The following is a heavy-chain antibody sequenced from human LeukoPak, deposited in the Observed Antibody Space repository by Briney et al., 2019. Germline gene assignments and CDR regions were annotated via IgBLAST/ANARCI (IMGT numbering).Heavy chain of an antibody. J-gene: IGHJ5*02. CDR1: DYSISSGYY. D-gene: IGHD3-3*01. CDR2: IYTSGST. V-gene: IGHV4-38-2*02. Sequence: SETLSLTCAVSDYSISSGYYWGWIRQPPGKGLEWIGRIYTSGSTNYNPSLKSRVTISVDKSKNQFSLKLSSVTAADTAVYYCAREKTSSGVVYNWFDPWGQGTLVTVSS. CDR3: AREKTSSGVVYNWFDP.